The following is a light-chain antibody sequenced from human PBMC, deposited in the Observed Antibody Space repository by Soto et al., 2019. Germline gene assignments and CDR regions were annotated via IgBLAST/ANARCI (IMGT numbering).Light chain of an antibody. CDR1: SSNIGNNF. Sequence: QSVLTQPPSVSAAPGQKVTISCSGSSSNIGNNFVSWYQQLPGTAPSLLIYDNNNRPSGIPDRFSGSQSGTSATLAITGLQTGEEADYFCGTWDSRLSVVIFGGGTKLTVL. CDR3: GTWDSRLSVVI. CDR2: DNN. J-gene: IGLJ2*01. V-gene: IGLV1-51*01.